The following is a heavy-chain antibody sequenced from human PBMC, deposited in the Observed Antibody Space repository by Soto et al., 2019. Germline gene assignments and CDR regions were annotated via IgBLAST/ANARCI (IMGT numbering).Heavy chain of an antibody. CDR3: AHNSWNYAFDY. D-gene: IGHD1-7*01. Sequence: QITLKESGPTLVKPTQTLTLTCTFSGFSLSTSGVGVGWIRQPPGKALEWLALIYWDDDKRYSPSLKSRLTXTXXTPKNQVFLTMTNMDPVDTATYYCAHNSWNYAFDYWGQGTLVTVSS. J-gene: IGHJ4*02. CDR2: IYWDDDK. V-gene: IGHV2-5*02. CDR1: GFSLSTSGVG.